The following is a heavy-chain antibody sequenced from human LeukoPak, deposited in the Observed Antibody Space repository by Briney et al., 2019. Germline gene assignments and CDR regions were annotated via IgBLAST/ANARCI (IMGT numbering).Heavy chain of an antibody. CDR2: ISSSSSYI. D-gene: IGHD4-17*01. CDR1: GFTFSSYS. Sequence: GGSLRLSCGASGFTFSSYSMNWVRQAPGKGLEWVSSISSSSSYIYYADSVKGRFTISRDNAKNSLYLQMNSLRAEDTAVYYCARGSNYGDYRPHFDYWGQGTLVTVSS. V-gene: IGHV3-21*01. J-gene: IGHJ4*02. CDR3: ARGSNYGDYRPHFDY.